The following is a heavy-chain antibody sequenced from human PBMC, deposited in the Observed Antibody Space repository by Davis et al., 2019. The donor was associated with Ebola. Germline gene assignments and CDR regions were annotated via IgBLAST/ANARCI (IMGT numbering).Heavy chain of an antibody. Sequence: SVKVSCKASGGTFSSYAISWVRQAPGQGLEWMGGIIPIFGTANYAQKFQGRVTITADKSTSTAYMELRSLRSDDTAVYYCARDHDYGMDVWGQGTTVTVSS. J-gene: IGHJ6*02. V-gene: IGHV1-69*06. D-gene: IGHD3-16*01. CDR2: IIPIFGTA. CDR3: ARDHDYGMDV. CDR1: GGTFSSYA.